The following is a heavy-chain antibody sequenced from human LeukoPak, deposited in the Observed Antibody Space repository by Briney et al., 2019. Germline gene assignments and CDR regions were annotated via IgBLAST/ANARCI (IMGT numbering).Heavy chain of an antibody. CDR2: IIPIFDTA. J-gene: IGHJ4*02. Sequence: SVKVSCKASGYSFTSYYIHWVRQAPRQGLEWMGGIIPIFDTADNAQKFQGRLTITADESTSTAYMELSSLRAEDTAVYYCARDLLGSATSYSSGAWDYWGQGTLVTVSS. V-gene: IGHV1-69*13. CDR1: GYSFTSYY. D-gene: IGHD3-9*01. CDR3: ARDLLGSATSYSSGAWDY.